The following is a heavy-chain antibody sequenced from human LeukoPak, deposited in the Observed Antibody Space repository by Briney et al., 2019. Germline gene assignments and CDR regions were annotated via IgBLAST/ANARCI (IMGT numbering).Heavy chain of an antibody. V-gene: IGHV1-46*01. CDR1: XXXFTSXY. CDR3: AREGDTAMVFPLDY. D-gene: IGHD5-18*01. Sequence: XVKVSXXXXXXXFTSXYMHWVRQAPGQGLEWMGIINPSGGSTSYAQKFQGRVTMTRDTSTSTVYMELSSLRSEDTAVYYCAREGDTAMVFPLDYWGQGTLVTVSS. CDR2: INPSGGST. J-gene: IGHJ4*02.